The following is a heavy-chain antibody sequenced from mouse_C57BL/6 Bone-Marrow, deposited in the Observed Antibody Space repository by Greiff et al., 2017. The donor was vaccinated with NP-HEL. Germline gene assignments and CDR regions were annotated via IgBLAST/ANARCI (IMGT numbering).Heavy chain of an antibody. CDR2: FYPGSGSI. Sequence: QVHVKQSGAELVKPGASVKLSCKASGYTFTEYTIHWVKQRSGQGLEWIGWFYPGSGSIKYNEKFKDKATLTADKSSSTVYMEISRLTSEDSAVDICARHEVNVDAMDYWGQGTSVTGSS. J-gene: IGHJ4*01. CDR3: ARHEVNVDAMDY. CDR1: GYTFTEYT. V-gene: IGHV1-62-2*01.